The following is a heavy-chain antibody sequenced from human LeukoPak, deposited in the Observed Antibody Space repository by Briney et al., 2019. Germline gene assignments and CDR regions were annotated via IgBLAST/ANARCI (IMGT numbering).Heavy chain of an antibody. V-gene: IGHV4-59*01. CDR1: VGSISSYY. D-gene: IGHD3-10*01. CDR3: ASHYGSGFGS. Sequence: SGTLSLTCTVSVGSISSYYWSWIRQPPGKGPEWIGYIYYSGSTNHNPSLKSRVTISIDTSKNQFSLKLSSVTAADTAIYYCASHYGSGFGSWGQGSLVTVSS. J-gene: IGHJ4*02. CDR2: IYYSGST.